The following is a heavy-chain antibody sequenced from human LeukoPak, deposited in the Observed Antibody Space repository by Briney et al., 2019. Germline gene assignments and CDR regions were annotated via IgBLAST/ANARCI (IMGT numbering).Heavy chain of an antibody. V-gene: IGHV4-61*02. Sequence: SETLSLTCTVSGGSISSGSYYWSWIRQPAGKGLEWIGRIYTSGSTNYNPSLKSRVTISVDTSKNQFSLKLSSVTAADTAVYYCAREFPYYFDYWGQGTLVTVSS. CDR2: IYTSGST. CDR3: AREFPYYFDY. CDR1: GGSISSGSYY. J-gene: IGHJ4*02.